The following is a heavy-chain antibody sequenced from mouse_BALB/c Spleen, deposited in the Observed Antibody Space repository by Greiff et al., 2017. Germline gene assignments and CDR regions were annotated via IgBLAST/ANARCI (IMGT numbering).Heavy chain of an antibody. CDR3: ARDYYGSSYHYAMDY. D-gene: IGHD1-1*01. CDR2: INSNGGST. Sequence: DVMLVESGGGLVQPGGSLKLSCAASGFTFSSYGMSWVRQTPDKRLELVATINSNGGSTYYPDSVKGRFTISRDNAKNTLYLQMSSLKSEDTAMYYCARDYYGSSYHYAMDYWGQGTSVTVSS. V-gene: IGHV5-6-3*01. J-gene: IGHJ4*01. CDR1: GFTFSSYG.